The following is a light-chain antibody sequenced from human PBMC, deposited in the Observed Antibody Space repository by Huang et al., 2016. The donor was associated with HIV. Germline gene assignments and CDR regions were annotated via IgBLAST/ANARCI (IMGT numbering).Light chain of an antibody. Sequence: DIVMTQSPLSLPVTPGESASISCRSSQSLLHSNGYNYLDWYLQKPGQSPQLLIYLGSNRASGVPDRFSGSGSGTHVTLKISRVEAEDVGVYYCMQALQTPRTFGQGTKLEIK. J-gene: IGKJ2*01. CDR3: MQALQTPRT. CDR1: QSLLHSNGYNY. CDR2: LGS. V-gene: IGKV2-28*01.